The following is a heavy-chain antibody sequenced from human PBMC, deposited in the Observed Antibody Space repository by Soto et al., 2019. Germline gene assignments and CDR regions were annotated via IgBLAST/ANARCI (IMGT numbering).Heavy chain of an antibody. V-gene: IGHV3-74*01. Sequence: EVQLVESGGGLVQPGESLRLSCAASGFTFSSYWMHWVRQAPGKGLVWVSRINSDGSRTNYADSVKGRFTVSRDNAKNTQYLQMNSLRAEDTAVYYCARVLTGSWNGFDPWGQGTPVTVSS. D-gene: IGHD6-13*01. J-gene: IGHJ5*02. CDR1: GFTFSSYW. CDR3: ARVLTGSWNGFDP. CDR2: INSDGSRT.